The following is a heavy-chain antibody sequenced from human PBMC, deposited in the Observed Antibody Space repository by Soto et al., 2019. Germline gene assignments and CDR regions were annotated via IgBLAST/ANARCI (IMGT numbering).Heavy chain of an antibody. D-gene: IGHD4-4*01. J-gene: IGHJ4*02. CDR2: IYYSGST. CDR3: ARLLNQVTLDY. Sequence: SETLSLTCTVSGGSISSYYWSWIRQPPGKGLEWIGYIYYSGSTNYNPSLKSRVTISVDTSKNQFSLKLSSVTAADTAVYYCARLLNQVTLDYWGQGALVTVSS. V-gene: IGHV4-59*01. CDR1: GGSISSYY.